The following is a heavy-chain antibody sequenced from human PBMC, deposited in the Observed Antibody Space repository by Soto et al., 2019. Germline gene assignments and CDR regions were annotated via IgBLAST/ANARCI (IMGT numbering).Heavy chain of an antibody. Sequence: QVQLQQSGPGLVKPSQTLSLTCTVSGDSISSDYYHWTWIRQSPGKGLEWIGYIHHSGSLLYNPSLNSRVTISVDTSKNQFSLHLTSVTAADTAVYFCAREDDGGDSLDVWGQGTTVTVSS. D-gene: IGHD2-21*02. CDR1: GDSISSDYYH. CDR2: IHHSGSL. V-gene: IGHV4-30-4*08. CDR3: AREDDGGDSLDV. J-gene: IGHJ6*02.